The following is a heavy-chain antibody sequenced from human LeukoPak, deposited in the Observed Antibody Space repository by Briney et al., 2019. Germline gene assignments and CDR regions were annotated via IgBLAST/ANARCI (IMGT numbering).Heavy chain of an antibody. CDR3: ARGLDRAY. J-gene: IGHJ4*02. Sequence: PSETLSLTCAVYGGSFSGYYWSWIRQPPGKGLEWIGEINHSGSTNYNPSLKSRVTISVDTSKNQFSLKLSSVTAADTAVYYCARGLDRAYWGQGTLVTVSS. D-gene: IGHD2-2*03. CDR2: INHSGST. CDR1: GGSFSGYY. V-gene: IGHV4-34*01.